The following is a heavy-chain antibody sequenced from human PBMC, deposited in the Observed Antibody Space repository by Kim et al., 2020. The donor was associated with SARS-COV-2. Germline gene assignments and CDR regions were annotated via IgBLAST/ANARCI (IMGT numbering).Heavy chain of an antibody. CDR3: SRSFCSGGSCYYNRPFYY. D-gene: IGHD2-15*01. CDR2: IYSSGNT. J-gene: IGHJ4*01. V-gene: IGHV4-4*08. CDR1: GGSINNYY. Sequence: SETLSLTCKVSGGSINNYYWNWIRQSPGKGLEWIGYIYSSGNTNYNPSLERRVTITVDTSRNQFSLSLTSVTAADTAVYYCSRSFCSGGSCYYNRPFYY.